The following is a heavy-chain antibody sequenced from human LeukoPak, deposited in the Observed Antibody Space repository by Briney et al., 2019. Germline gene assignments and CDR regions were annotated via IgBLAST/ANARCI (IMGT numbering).Heavy chain of an antibody. CDR1: GYSISSGYY. Sequence: SETLSLTCAVSGYSISSGYYWGWIRQPPGKGLEWIGSIYHSGSTYYNPSLKIRVTISVDTSKNQFSLKLSSVTAADTAVNYCARLEATIGDYWGQVTLVTVAS. D-gene: IGHD5-12*01. J-gene: IGHJ4*02. V-gene: IGHV4-38-2*01. CDR3: ARLEATIGDY. CDR2: IYHSGST.